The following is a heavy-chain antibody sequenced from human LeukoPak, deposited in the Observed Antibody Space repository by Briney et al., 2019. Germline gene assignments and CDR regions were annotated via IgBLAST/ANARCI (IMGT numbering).Heavy chain of an antibody. J-gene: IGHJ3*02. CDR3: ARDSNPWSSGYKGAFDI. Sequence: SETLSLTCAAYGESFSGYYWSWIRQPPGKGLEWIGEINHSGSTNYNPSLKSRVTISVDTSKNQFSLKLSSVTAEDTAVYYCARDSNPWSSGYKGAFDIWGQGTMVTVSS. CDR2: INHSGST. V-gene: IGHV4-34*01. CDR1: GESFSGYY. D-gene: IGHD3-22*01.